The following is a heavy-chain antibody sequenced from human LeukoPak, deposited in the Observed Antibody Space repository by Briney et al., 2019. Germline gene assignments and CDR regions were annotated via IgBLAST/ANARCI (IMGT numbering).Heavy chain of an antibody. CDR3: ARDQATIILGYFDY. CDR2: IYYSGRT. D-gene: IGHD1-26*01. CDR1: GGSININTYY. V-gene: IGHV4-39*07. Sequence: SETLSLTCTVSGGSININTYYWGWIRQPPGKGLEWIGTIYYSGRTYYNPSLKSRVTISVDTSKNQFSLKLSSVTAADTAVYYCARDQATIILGYFDYWGQGTLVTVSS. J-gene: IGHJ4*02.